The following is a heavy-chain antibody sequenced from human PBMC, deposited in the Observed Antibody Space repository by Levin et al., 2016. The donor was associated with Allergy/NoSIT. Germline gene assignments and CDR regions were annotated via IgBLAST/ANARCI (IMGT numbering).Heavy chain of an antibody. V-gene: IGHV3-7*01. CDR3: ARDDCIGGNCREGWFDP. D-gene: IGHD2-15*01. CDR1: GFTLSRYW. CDR2: INRDGSGK. J-gene: IGHJ5*02. Sequence: GESLKISCEVSGFTLSRYWMSWVRQAPGKGLEWVAQINRDGSGKYYVDSVKGRFSISRDNAKSSLTLQMNSLRVEDTAMYYCARDDCIGGNCREGWFDPWGQGTLVTVSS.